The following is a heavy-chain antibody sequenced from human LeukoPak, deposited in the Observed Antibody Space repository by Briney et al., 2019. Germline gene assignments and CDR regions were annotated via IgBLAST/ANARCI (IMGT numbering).Heavy chain of an antibody. Sequence: SETLSLTCTVSGGSISSYYWSWVRQSPGKGLEWIGYIYSSGSTNYKPSLKSRVTISVDTSKKQFSLNLSSVTAADTAVYYCARGRDWGRNFDYWGQGTLVTVSS. V-gene: IGHV4-59*01. J-gene: IGHJ4*02. CDR1: GGSISSYY. CDR2: IYSSGST. CDR3: ARGRDWGRNFDY. D-gene: IGHD7-27*01.